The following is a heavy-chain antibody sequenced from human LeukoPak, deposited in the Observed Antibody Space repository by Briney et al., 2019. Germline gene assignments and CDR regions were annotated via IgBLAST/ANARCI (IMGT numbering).Heavy chain of an antibody. J-gene: IGHJ6*02. CDR3: AKEVTMIVVDKMGPGYYYGMDV. CDR2: ISYDGSNK. CDR1: GFTFSSYG. V-gene: IGHV3-30*18. D-gene: IGHD3-22*01. Sequence: PGGSLRLSCAASGFTFSSYGMHWVRQAPGKGLEWVAVISYDGSNKYYADSVKGRFTISRDNSKNTLYLQMNSLRAEDTAVYYCAKEVTMIVVDKMGPGYYYGMDVWGQGTTVTVSS.